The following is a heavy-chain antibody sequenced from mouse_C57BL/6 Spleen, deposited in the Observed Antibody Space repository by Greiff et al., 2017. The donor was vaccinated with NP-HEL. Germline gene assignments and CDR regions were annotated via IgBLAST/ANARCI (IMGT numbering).Heavy chain of an antibody. CDR2: ISYDGSN. J-gene: IGHJ3*01. Sequence: DVQLQESGPGLVKPSQSLSLTCSVTGYSITSGYYWNWIRQFPGNKLEWMGYISYDGSNNYNPSLKNRISITRDTSKNQFFLKLNSVTTEDTATYYCAREGYYDYDEGPWFAYWGQGTLVTVSA. V-gene: IGHV3-6*01. CDR1: GYSITSGYY. D-gene: IGHD2-4*01. CDR3: AREGYYDYDEGPWFAY.